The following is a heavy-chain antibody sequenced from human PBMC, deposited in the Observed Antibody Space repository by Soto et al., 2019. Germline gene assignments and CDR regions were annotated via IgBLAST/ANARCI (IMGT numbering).Heavy chain of an antibody. CDR1: GGSISSGDYY. V-gene: IGHV4-30-4*01. CDR2: IYYSGGT. CDR3: ARFKYSSSSSWFDP. J-gene: IGHJ5*02. Sequence: KASETLSLTCSVSGGSISSGDYYWSWIRQPPGKGLEWIGYIYYSGGTYYNPSLKSRVTISLDTSKNQFSLKLSSVTAADTAVYYCARFKYSSSSSWFDPWGQGTLVTVSS. D-gene: IGHD6-6*01.